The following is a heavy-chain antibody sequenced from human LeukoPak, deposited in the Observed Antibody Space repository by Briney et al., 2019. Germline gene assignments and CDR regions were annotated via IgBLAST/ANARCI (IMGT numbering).Heavy chain of an antibody. V-gene: IGHV3-48*01. CDR3: AKSPYYDSSGDAFEI. J-gene: IGHJ3*02. CDR1: GFTFSSYS. D-gene: IGHD3-22*01. CDR2: ISSSSSTI. Sequence: GGSLRLSCAASGFTFSSYSMNWVRQAPGKGLEWVSYISSSSSTIYYAASVEGRFTISRDNSKETLYLQMDSLRADDTAVYFCAKSPYYDSSGDAFEIWGQGTLVTVSS.